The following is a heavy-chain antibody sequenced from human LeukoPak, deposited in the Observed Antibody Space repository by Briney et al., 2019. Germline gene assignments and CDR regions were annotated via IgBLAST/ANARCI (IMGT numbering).Heavy chain of an antibody. D-gene: IGHD3-3*01. CDR1: GYTFTGYY. Sequence: EASVKVSCKASGYTFTGYYMHWVRQAPGQGLEWMGWINPNSGGTNYAQKFQGRVTMTRATSISTAYMELSRLRSDDTAVYYCARGQYYDFWSGYFDWFEPWGQGTLVTVSS. J-gene: IGHJ5*02. CDR2: INPNSGGT. CDR3: ARGQYYDFWSGYFDWFEP. V-gene: IGHV1-2*02.